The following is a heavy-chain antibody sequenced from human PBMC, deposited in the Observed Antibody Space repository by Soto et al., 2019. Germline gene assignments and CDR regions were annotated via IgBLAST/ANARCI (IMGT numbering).Heavy chain of an antibody. D-gene: IGHD2-2*01. CDR3: ARDPYKLIFRWFEP. CDR2: ISSSGSTI. CDR1: GFTFSSYE. Sequence: VGSLRLSCASSGFTFSSYEMNWVRHSPGKGLEWVSYISSSGSTIYYADSVKGRFTISRDNAKNSLYLQMNSLRAEDTAVYYCARDPYKLIFRWFEPWGQGTLVIVSS. V-gene: IGHV3-48*03. J-gene: IGHJ5*02.